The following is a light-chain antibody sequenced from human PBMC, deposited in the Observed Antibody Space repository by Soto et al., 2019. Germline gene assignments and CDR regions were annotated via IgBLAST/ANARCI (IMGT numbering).Light chain of an antibody. V-gene: IGKV3-11*01. J-gene: IGKJ4*01. CDR1: QLINTY. CDR2: EAS. CDR3: QQRHTWPTT. Sequence: DIVLTQSPATLSLSPGERATLSCKASQLINTYVAWYQHRPGQGPRLLIYEASKRATGIPARFSGRGSGTEFTLTISSLAPEDCGIYYCQQRHTWPTTFGGGAKVEI.